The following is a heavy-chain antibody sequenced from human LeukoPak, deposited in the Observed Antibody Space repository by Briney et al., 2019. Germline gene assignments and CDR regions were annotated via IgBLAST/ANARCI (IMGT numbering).Heavy chain of an antibody. Sequence: PGGSLRLSCAASGFTFRLYVMIWVGQAPARERAGVSSITVVGGGIFYAASVRGRFTFARDNTQSALFQQMNSLTADDTAFYYWGKLTSLASDHWGQGTQVTVSS. CDR1: GFTFRLYV. V-gene: IGHV3-23*01. CDR3: GKLTSLASDH. CDR2: ITVVGGGI. J-gene: IGHJ4*02. D-gene: IGHD3-3*01.